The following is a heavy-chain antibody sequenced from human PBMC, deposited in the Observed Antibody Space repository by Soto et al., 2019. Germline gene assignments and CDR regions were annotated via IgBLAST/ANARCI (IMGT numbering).Heavy chain of an antibody. CDR1: GFTFSSYA. Sequence: QVQLVESGGGVVQPGRSLRLSCAASGFTFSSYAMHWVRQAPGKGLEWVAVISYDGRNKYYADSVKGRFTISRDNSKNTLYLQMNSLRAEDTAVYYCARQGMVITHTLGAFDIWGQGTMVTVSS. V-gene: IGHV3-30*04. CDR2: ISYDGRNK. J-gene: IGHJ3*02. CDR3: ARQGMVITHTLGAFDI. D-gene: IGHD3-22*01.